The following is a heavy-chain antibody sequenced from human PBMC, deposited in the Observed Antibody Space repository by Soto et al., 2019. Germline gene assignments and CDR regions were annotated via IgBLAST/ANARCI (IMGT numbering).Heavy chain of an antibody. Sequence: EVQLLESGGGLVQPGGSLRLSCAASGFTFSSYAMSWVRQAPGKGLEWVSGISGSGGSTYYADSVKGRFTISRDNSKNTLYRKRNSLRAEETAVYYWAKGGPPRGGGNFDYWGQGTLVTVSS. D-gene: IGHD3-16*01. J-gene: IGHJ4*02. CDR3: AKGGPPRGGGNFDY. CDR1: GFTFSSYA. CDR2: ISGSGGST. V-gene: IGHV3-23*01.